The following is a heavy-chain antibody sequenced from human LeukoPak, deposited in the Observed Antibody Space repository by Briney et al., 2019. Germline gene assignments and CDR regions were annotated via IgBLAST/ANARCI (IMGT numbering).Heavy chain of an antibody. J-gene: IGHJ4*02. CDR1: GFTFSSYG. Sequence: PGGSLRLSCAASGFTFSSYGMHWVRQAPGKGLEWVAVIWYDGSNKYYADSVKGRFTISRDNSKNTLYLQMNSLRAEDTAVYYCARVEGGNYYDSSGYYYWGQGTLVTVSS. CDR2: IWYDGSNK. V-gene: IGHV3-33*01. D-gene: IGHD3-22*01. CDR3: ARVEGGNYYDSSGYYY.